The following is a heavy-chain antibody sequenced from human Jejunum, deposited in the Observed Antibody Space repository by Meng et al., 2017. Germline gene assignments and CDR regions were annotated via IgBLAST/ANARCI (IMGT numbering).Heavy chain of an antibody. V-gene: IGHV1-18*01. J-gene: IGHJ1*01. D-gene: IGHD4-11*01. CDR2: ISAYNGNT. CDR3: ARERISYTNSGLVGV. CDR1: GYTFTRYG. Sequence: ASVKVSCKASGYTFTRYGISWVQQAPGQGLEWMGWISAYNGNTKYAQKVQGRVTMTTDISTSTAYMELRSLRSDDTAVYYCARERISYTNSGLVGVWGQGTLVTVSS.